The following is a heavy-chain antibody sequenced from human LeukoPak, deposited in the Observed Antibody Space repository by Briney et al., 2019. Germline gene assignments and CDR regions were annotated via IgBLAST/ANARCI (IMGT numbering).Heavy chain of an antibody. Sequence: PGGSLRLSCAASGFSFSAYWMSWVRQAPGKGLEWVANIKVDGTEKYYVDSVKGRFTTSRDNAKNSLSLQMSGLRAEDTAVYYCARDWNGSGTAFDHWGQGTLVTVSS. J-gene: IGHJ4*02. CDR1: GFSFSAYW. V-gene: IGHV3-7*05. CDR2: IKVDGTEK. D-gene: IGHD1-1*01. CDR3: ARDWNGSGTAFDH.